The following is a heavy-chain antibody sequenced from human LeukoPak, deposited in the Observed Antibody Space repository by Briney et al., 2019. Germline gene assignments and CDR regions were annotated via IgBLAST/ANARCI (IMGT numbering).Heavy chain of an antibody. CDR2: ISGSGGST. CDR3: AKVALDLPDYYGSGSYPHPFDY. Sequence: PGGSLRLSCAASGFTFSSYGMHWVRQAPGKGLEWVSGISGSGGSTYYADSVKGRFTISRDNSKNTLYLQMNSLRAEDTAVYYCAKVALDLPDYYGSGSYPHPFDYWGQGILVTVSS. J-gene: IGHJ4*02. D-gene: IGHD3-10*01. V-gene: IGHV3-23*01. CDR1: GFTFSSYG.